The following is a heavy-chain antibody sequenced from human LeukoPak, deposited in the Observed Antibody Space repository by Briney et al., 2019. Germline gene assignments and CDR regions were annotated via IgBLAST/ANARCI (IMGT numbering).Heavy chain of an antibody. CDR1: GFTFSSYA. CDR2: ISGSGGST. V-gene: IGHV3-23*01. J-gene: IGHJ3*01. Sequence: HPGGSLRLSCAASGFTFSSYAMSWVRQAPGKGPEWVSAISGSGGSTYYSDSVKGRFTVSRDNSKNTLYLQMNSLSAEDTAVYYCARGYVRAFDFWGQGTMVTVSS. D-gene: IGHD2-15*01. CDR3: ARGYVRAFDF.